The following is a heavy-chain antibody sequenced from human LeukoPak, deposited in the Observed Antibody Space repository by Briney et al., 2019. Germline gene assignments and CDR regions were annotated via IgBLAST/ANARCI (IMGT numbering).Heavy chain of an antibody. J-gene: IGHJ4*02. Sequence: GGSLRLSCAASGFSFSTFWMNWVRHAPGKGLEWVAKINQDGSEKYYVDSVKGRFTVSRDNTKNSLYLQMNSLRAEDTAVYYCARSWYSSSFFDYWGQGTLVTVSS. CDR2: INQDGSEK. D-gene: IGHD6-13*01. CDR3: ARSWYSSSFFDY. CDR1: GFSFSTFW. V-gene: IGHV3-7*04.